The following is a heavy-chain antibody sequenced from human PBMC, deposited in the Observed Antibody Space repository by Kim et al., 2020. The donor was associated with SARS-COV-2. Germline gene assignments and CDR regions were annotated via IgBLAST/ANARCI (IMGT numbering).Heavy chain of an antibody. J-gene: IGHJ6*03. V-gene: IGHV4-34*01. Sequence: LKSRVIISVDTSKNQFSLELSSVTAADTAVYYCARGTRQWLSRHYYYYMDVWGKGTTVTVSS. CDR3: ARGTRQWLSRHYYYYMDV. D-gene: IGHD6-19*01.